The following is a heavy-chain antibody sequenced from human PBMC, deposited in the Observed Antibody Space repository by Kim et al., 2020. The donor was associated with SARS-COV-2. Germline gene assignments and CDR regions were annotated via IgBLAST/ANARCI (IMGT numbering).Heavy chain of an antibody. V-gene: IGHV3-33*01. CDR3: GRDVDMRGCLSRLDP. J-gene: IGHJ5*02. Sequence: GGSLRLSCAASGFVFSSFAMHWVRQAPGKGLEWVAVISYDGAKQYYADSVRGRFTISRDNSKNIVYLQMNSLRAEDTAVYYCGRDVDMRGCLSRLDPWGQGTLVTVSS. CDR2: ISYDGAKQ. CDR1: GFVFSSFA. D-gene: IGHD5-12*01.